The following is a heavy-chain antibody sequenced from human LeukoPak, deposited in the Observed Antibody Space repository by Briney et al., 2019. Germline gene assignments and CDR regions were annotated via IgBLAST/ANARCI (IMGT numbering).Heavy chain of an antibody. CDR3: ARGKTVHLWWFTY. CDR2: MNPNSGNT. J-gene: IGHJ3*01. V-gene: IGHV1-8*02. Sequence: ASVKVSCKASGGTFSSYAISWVRQAPGQGLEWMGWMNPNSGNTGYAQKFQGRVTMTRNTSISTAFMELSSLRSEDTAVYYCARGKTVHLWWFTYWGQGTMVTVSS. D-gene: IGHD2-21*01. CDR1: GGTFSSYA.